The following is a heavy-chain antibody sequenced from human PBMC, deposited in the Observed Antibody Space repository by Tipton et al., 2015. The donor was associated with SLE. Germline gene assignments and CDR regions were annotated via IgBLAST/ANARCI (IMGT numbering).Heavy chain of an antibody. CDR2: IYFSGST. V-gene: IGHV4-31*03. CDR1: GGSISSGGYY. Sequence: TLSLTCTVPGGSISSGGYYWSWISQHPGKGLEWIGYIYFSGSTYYSPSLKSRVTISVDTSKNQFSLKLSSVTAADTAVYYCARDPSYGVDYWGQGTLVTVSS. CDR3: ARDPSYGVDY. J-gene: IGHJ4*02. D-gene: IGHD4-17*01.